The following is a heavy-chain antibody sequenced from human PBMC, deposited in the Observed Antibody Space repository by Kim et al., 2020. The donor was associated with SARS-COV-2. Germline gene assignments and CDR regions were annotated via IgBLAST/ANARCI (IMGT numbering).Heavy chain of an antibody. V-gene: IGHV4-59*01. CDR1: GGSISNFY. D-gene: IGHD3-10*01. CDR2: IYDSGQT. Sequence: SETLSLSCTVSGGSISNFYWSWIRQTPGKALEWIGYIYDSGQTDYNPSLKSRVTISADTSKNQFFLKLSSVSAADTAIYYCVRDREFGYWGQGTLVTVSS. J-gene: IGHJ4*02. CDR3: VRDREFGY.